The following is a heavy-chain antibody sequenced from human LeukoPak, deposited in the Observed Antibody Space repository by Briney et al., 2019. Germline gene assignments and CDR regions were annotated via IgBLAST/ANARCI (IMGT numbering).Heavy chain of an antibody. CDR1: GGSISSYY. D-gene: IGHD3-22*01. Sequence: PSETLSLTCTVSGGSISSYYWSWIRQPAGKGLEWIGRIYTSGSTNYNPSLKSRVTISVDTSKNQFSLKLSSVTAADTAVYYCARAQLGDTYYYDSSGYYFDYWGQGTLVTVSS. CDR3: ARAQLGDTYYYDSSGYYFDY. V-gene: IGHV4-4*07. J-gene: IGHJ4*02. CDR2: IYTSGST.